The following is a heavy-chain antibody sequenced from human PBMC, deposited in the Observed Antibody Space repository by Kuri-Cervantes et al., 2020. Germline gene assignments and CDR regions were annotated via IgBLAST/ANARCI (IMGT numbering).Heavy chain of an antibody. Sequence: ASVKVSCKASGYTFTGYYMHWVRQAPGQGLEWMGWINPNSGGTNYAQKFQGRVSMNRDTSTSTVYMELSSLRSEDTAVYFCARGLIVDGGYYFDYWGQGTLVTDSS. D-gene: IGHD1-26*01. V-gene: IGHV1-2*02. CDR3: ARGLIVDGGYYFDY. J-gene: IGHJ4*02. CDR2: INPNSGGT. CDR1: GYTFTGYY.